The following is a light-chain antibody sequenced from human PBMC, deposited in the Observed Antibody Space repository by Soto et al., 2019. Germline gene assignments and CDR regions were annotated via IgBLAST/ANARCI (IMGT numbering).Light chain of an antibody. V-gene: IGKV3-20*01. CDR1: QSVSSSY. J-gene: IGKJ1*01. CDR2: GAS. Sequence: EIVLTQSPGTLSFSPGERATLSCRASQSVSSSYLAWYQQKPGQAPRLLIYGASSRATGIPDRFSGSGSGKDFTLTISRLEPEDFAVYYCQQYGRWPRTFGHWRKV. CDR3: QQYGRWPRT.